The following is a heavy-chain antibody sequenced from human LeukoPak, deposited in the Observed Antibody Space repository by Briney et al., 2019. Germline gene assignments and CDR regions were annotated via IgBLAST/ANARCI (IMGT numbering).Heavy chain of an antibody. V-gene: IGHV3-69-1*01. CDR3: AKGYSSGWYGDYGMDV. Sequence: GGSLRLSCAASGFTFSDYYMSWIRQAPGKGLEWVSSISSSSYIYYADSVKGRFTISRDNAKNSLYLQMNSLRAEDTAVYYCAKGYSSGWYGDYGMDVWGQGTTVTVSS. CDR2: ISSSSYI. J-gene: IGHJ6*02. D-gene: IGHD6-19*01. CDR1: GFTFSDYY.